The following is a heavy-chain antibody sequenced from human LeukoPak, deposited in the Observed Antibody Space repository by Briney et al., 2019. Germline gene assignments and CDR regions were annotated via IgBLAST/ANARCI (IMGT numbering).Heavy chain of an antibody. J-gene: IGHJ4*02. CDR2: ISAYNGNT. CDR1: GYTFTSYG. CDR3: ARDHRETPEMRSNY. Sequence: GASVKVSCKASGYTFTSYGISWVRQAPGQGLEWMGWISAYNGNTNYAQKLQGRVTMTTDTSTSTAYMELRSLRSDDTAVYYCARDHRETPEMRSNYWGQGTLVTVSS. V-gene: IGHV1-18*01. D-gene: IGHD5-24*01.